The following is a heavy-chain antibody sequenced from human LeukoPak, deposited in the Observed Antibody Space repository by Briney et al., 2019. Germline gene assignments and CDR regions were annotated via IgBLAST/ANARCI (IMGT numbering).Heavy chain of an antibody. D-gene: IGHD2-21*01. CDR1: GSSFTSYW. V-gene: IGHV5-51*01. CDR3: ARLPSWLLKDDAFDI. Sequence: GESLKISCKGSGSSFTSYWIGWVRQMPGKGLEWMGIIYPGDSDTRYSPSFQGQVTISADKSISTAYLQWSSLKASDTAMYYCARLPSWLLKDDAFDIWGQGTMVTVSS. CDR2: IYPGDSDT. J-gene: IGHJ3*02.